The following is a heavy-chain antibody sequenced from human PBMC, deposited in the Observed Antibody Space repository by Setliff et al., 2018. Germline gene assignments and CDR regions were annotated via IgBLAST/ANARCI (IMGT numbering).Heavy chain of an antibody. D-gene: IGHD6-13*01. CDR1: GYTFTGYY. CDR3: ARGGGSSSWYDAFDI. J-gene: IGHJ3*02. CDR2: INPNSGGT. Sequence: SVKVSCKASGYTFTGYYMHWVRQAPGQGLEWMGWINPNSGGTNYAQKFQGRVTMTRDTSISTAYMELSRLRSDDTAVYYCARGGGSSSWYDAFDIWGQGTMVTVSS. V-gene: IGHV1-2*02.